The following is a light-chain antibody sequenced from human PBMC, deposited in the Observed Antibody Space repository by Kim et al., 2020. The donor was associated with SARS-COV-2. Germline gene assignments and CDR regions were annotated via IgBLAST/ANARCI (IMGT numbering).Light chain of an antibody. Sequence: SYELTQPPSVSVSPGQTARITCSGDALPKQYAYWYQQKPGQAPVLMIYKDSERPSGIPERFSGSSSGTTATLTISGVQAEDEADYYCQSAEISDSYAVFG. J-gene: IGLJ7*01. CDR2: KDS. CDR1: ALPKQY. V-gene: IGLV3-25*03. CDR3: QSAEISDSYAV.